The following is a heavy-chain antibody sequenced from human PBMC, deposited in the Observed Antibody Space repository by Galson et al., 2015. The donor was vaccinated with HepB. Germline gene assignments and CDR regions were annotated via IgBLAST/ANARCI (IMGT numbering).Heavy chain of an antibody. J-gene: IGHJ4*02. CDR3: ARDKASGHFDY. CDR1: GGSISSFY. CDR2: VSYRGNT. V-gene: IGHV4-59*01. Sequence: ETLSLTCTVSGGSISSFYWSWVRQPPGKGLEWIGYVSYRGNTNYNPSLRSRVAIPVDTSNSRFSLSLRSVTAADTAVYFCARDKASGHFDYWGQGALVTVSS.